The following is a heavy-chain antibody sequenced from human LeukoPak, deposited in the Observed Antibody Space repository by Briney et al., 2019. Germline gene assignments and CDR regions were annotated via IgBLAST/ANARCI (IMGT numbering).Heavy chain of an antibody. J-gene: IGHJ4*02. V-gene: IGHV3-48*01. CDR2: ITGDSNTI. D-gene: IGHD6-13*01. CDR1: GFAFSPYA. Sequence: GGSLRLSCAASGFAFSPYAMNWVRQAPGKGLEWVSFITGDSNTIYYADSMKGRFTISRDNSKNTLYLQMNSLRAEDTAVYYCAKEAAAAHFDYWGQGTLVTVSS. CDR3: AKEAAAAHFDY.